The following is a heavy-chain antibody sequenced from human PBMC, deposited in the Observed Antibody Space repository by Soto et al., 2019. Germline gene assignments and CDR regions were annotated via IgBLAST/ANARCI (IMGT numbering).Heavy chain of an antibody. CDR1: GGSISSGGYY. V-gene: IGHV4-31*03. CDR2: IYYSGST. D-gene: IGHD3-22*01. CDR3: ARVSYPGDYYDSSGYPDY. Sequence: HSETLSLTCTVSGGSISSGGYYWSWIRQHPGKGLEWIGYIYYSGSTYYNPSLKSRVTISVDTSKNQFSLKLSSVTAADTAVYYCARVSYPGDYYDSSGYPDYWGQGTLVTVSS. J-gene: IGHJ4*02.